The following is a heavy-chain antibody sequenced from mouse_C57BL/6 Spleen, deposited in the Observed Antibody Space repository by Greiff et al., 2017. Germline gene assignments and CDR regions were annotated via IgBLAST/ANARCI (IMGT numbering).Heavy chain of an antibody. CDR1: GYTFTSYG. D-gene: IGHD2-4*01. CDR3: AREVYDYDEWFAY. CDR2: IYPRSGNT. Sequence: VQLVESGAELARPGASVKLSCKASGYTFTSYGISWVKQRTGQGLEWIGEIYPRSGNTYYNEKFKGKATLTADKSSSTAYMELRSLTSEDSAVYFCAREVYDYDEWFAYWGQGTLVTVSA. V-gene: IGHV1-81*01. J-gene: IGHJ3*01.